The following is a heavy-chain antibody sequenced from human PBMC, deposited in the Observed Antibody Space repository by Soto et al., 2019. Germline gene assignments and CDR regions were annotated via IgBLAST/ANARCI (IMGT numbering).Heavy chain of an antibody. CDR3: ARVGEIMTTEILYYFDH. CDR2: IYYSGST. Sequence: SETLSLTCTVSGGSISSGDYYWSWIRQPPGKGLEWIGYIYYSGSTYYNPSLKSRVTISVDTSKNQFSLKLSSVTAADTAVYYCARVGEIMTTEILYYFDHWGQGTLVTVSS. V-gene: IGHV4-30-4*01. D-gene: IGHD4-17*01. CDR1: GGSISSGDYY. J-gene: IGHJ4*02.